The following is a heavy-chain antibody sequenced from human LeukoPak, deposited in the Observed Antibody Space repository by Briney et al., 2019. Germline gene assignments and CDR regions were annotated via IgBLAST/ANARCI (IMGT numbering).Heavy chain of an antibody. J-gene: IGHJ5*02. CDR2: IYYSGST. Sequence: SETLSLTCTVSGGSISSYYWSWIRQPPGKGLEWIGYIYYSGSTNYNPSLKSRVTVSVDTSKNQFSLRLNSVTAADTAVYYCARGSIAAAEGSHWFDPWGQGTLVTVSS. D-gene: IGHD6-13*01. V-gene: IGHV4-59*01. CDR1: GGSISSYY. CDR3: ARGSIAAAEGSHWFDP.